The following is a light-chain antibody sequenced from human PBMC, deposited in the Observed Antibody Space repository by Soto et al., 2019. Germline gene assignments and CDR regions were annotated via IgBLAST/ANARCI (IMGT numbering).Light chain of an antibody. Sequence: QSVLTQPASVSGSPGQSITISCTGTSSDVGGYDYVSWYQQHPGKVPKLMIYDVSSRPSGVSNRFSGSKSGNTASLTISGLQAEDEADYYCSSYASSSTLVFGGGTKVTVL. J-gene: IGLJ2*01. CDR1: SSDVGGYDY. CDR2: DVS. V-gene: IGLV2-14*01. CDR3: SSYASSSTLV.